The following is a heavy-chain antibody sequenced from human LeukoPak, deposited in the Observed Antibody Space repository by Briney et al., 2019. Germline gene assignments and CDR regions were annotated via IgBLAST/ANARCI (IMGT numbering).Heavy chain of an antibody. Sequence: PGGSLRLSCAVSGFTICTYGIYWVRQAPGKRLEWVAFIRLDGSNKYYADSVKGRFTISRYNSKNTLYLQMNSLRAEDTAVYYCAKDTGDYYDSSGYYYAGWFVPWGQGTLVTVSS. D-gene: IGHD3-22*01. CDR1: GFTICTYG. V-gene: IGHV3-30*02. CDR2: IRLDGSNK. J-gene: IGHJ5*02. CDR3: AKDTGDYYDSSGYYYAGWFVP.